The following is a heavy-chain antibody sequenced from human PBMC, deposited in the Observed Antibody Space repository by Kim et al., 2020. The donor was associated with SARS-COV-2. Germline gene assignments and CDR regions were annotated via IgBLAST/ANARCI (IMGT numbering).Heavy chain of an antibody. V-gene: IGHV4-59*01. D-gene: IGHD3-10*01. J-gene: IGHJ3*02. CDR3: ARDRGSSSDSFDI. Sequence: YHPSLKSRVTLSVDTSKNQFSLKLTSVTAADTAVYYCARDRGSSSDSFDIWGQGTMVTVSS.